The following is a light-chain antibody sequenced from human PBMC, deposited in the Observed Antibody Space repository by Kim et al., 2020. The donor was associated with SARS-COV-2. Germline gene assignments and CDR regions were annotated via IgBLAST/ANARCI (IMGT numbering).Light chain of an antibody. Sequence: QSALTQPPSVSGTPGQRVTISCSGGTSNIGSQYVYWYQQLPGMAPKPLIYWNNQRSSGVPDRFSGSKSGTSASLAISGLRSEDEGDYHCAAWDDTLNRPVFGTGTKVTVL. V-gene: IGLV1-47*01. CDR2: WNN. CDR3: AAWDDTLNRPV. J-gene: IGLJ1*01. CDR1: TSNIGSQY.